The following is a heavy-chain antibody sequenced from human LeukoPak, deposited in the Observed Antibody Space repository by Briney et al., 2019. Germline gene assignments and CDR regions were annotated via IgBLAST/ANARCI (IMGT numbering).Heavy chain of an antibody. D-gene: IGHD4-17*01. CDR2: ISGRNTGT. CDR3: ATPPTVTPFPGY. J-gene: IGHJ4*02. V-gene: IGHV3-23*01. Sequence: EPGGSLRLSCAASGFTFSSYSMNWVRQAPGKGLEWVSTISGRNTGTYYADSVKGRFTISRDNSKNTLYLQMNSLRAEDTAIYYCATPPTVTPFPGYWGQGTLVTVSS. CDR1: GFTFSSYS.